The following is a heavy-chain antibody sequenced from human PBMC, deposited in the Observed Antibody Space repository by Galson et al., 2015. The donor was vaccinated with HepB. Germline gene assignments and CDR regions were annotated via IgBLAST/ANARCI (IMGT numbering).Heavy chain of an antibody. CDR1: GFSLSTTGVG. CDR2: IYWDGDK. Sequence: PALVKPTQTLTLTCTFSGFSLSTTGVGVGWIRQPPGKALEWLALIYWDGDKRYSPSLKSRLTITKDTSENQVVLTMTTMDPVDTATYYCAHRMPTVVDPWDCAFDIWGQGTMVTVSS. J-gene: IGHJ3*02. D-gene: IGHD4-23*01. V-gene: IGHV2-5*02. CDR3: AHRMPTVVDPWDCAFDI.